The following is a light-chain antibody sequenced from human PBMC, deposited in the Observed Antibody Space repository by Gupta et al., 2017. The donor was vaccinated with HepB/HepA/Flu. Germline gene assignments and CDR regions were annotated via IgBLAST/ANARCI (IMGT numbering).Light chain of an antibody. V-gene: IGKV1-39*01. J-gene: IGKJ1*01. CDR3: QQSYSIPRT. CDR1: QSIGKY. Sequence: DIQMNQSPSSLSASVGDRVTITCRASQSIGKYLNWHQQKPGKAPKLLIYGASTLQSGVPPRFSGSGSGTDFTLTISRLQPEDFATYYCQQSYSIPRTFGQGTEVEIK. CDR2: GAS.